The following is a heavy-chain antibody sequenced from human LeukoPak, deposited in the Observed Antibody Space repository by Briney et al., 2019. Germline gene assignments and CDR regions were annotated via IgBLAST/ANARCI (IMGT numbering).Heavy chain of an antibody. CDR1: GXPFSAYW. V-gene: IGHV3-74*01. CDR2: INTDGSTT. D-gene: IGHD3-16*01. CDR3: ASGPSIYDIDY. J-gene: IGHJ4*02. Sequence: GGSLRLSCAASGXPFSAYWMHWVRQAPGKGLLWVSRINTDGSTTIYTDPVKGRFTISRDNAKNALYLQVSSLRAEDTAVYYCASGPSIYDIDYWGQGTLVTVSS.